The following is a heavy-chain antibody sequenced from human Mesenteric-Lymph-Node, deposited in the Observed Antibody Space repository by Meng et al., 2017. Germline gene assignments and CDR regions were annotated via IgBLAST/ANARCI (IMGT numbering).Heavy chain of an antibody. D-gene: IGHD6-19*01. CDR1: GFIFPNYG. V-gene: IGHV3-33*08. Sequence: GESLKISCAASGFIFPNYGMHWVRQAPGKGLEWVTVIWYDGSDKYYADSVKGRFTISRENSKNTLYLQMNSLRAEDTAMYYCARGGSSDFEFAYWGQGTLVTVSS. CDR2: IWYDGSDK. CDR3: ARGGSSDFEFAY. J-gene: IGHJ4*02.